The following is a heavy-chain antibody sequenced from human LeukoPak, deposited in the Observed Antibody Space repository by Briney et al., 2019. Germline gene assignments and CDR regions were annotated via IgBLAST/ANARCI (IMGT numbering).Heavy chain of an antibody. CDR2: ISSSSSYI. J-gene: IGHJ6*03. Sequence: PGGSLRLSCAASGFTFSSYSMNWVRQAPGKGLEWVSSISSSSSYIYYADSVKGRFTISRDNAKNSLYLQMNSLRAEDTAVYYCARDVLVPRGYYHYMDVWGKGTTVTISS. D-gene: IGHD4-23*01. CDR3: ARDVLVPRGYYHYMDV. CDR1: GFTFSSYS. V-gene: IGHV3-21*01.